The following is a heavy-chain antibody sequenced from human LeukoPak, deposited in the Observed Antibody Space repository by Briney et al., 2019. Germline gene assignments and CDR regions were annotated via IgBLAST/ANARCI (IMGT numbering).Heavy chain of an antibody. CDR3: AKGSYGDYGDY. D-gene: IGHD4-17*01. Sequence: PGGSLRLSCAASGFIFSSYGMHWVRQAPGKGLEWVAFIRYDGSNKYYADSVKGRFTISRDNSKNTLYLQINSLRAEDTAVYYCAKGSYGDYGDYWGQGTLVTVSS. J-gene: IGHJ4*02. CDR1: GFIFSSYG. V-gene: IGHV3-30*02. CDR2: IRYDGSNK.